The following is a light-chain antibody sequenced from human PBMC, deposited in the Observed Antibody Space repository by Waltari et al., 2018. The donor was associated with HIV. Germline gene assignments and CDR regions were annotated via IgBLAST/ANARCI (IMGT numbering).Light chain of an antibody. CDR2: RNN. CDR1: SSNIGSNY. CDR3: AAWDDSLSGVV. V-gene: IGLV1-47*01. Sequence: QSVLTQPPSASGTPGQRVTISCSGSSSNIGSNYVYWYPQHPDTAPKLLIYRNNQRPSGVPDRFSGSKSGTSASLAISGLRSEDEADYYCAAWDDSLSGVVFGGGTKLTVL. J-gene: IGLJ2*01.